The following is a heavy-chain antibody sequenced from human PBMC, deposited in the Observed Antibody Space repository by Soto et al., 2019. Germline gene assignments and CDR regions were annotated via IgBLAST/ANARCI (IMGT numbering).Heavy chain of an antibody. V-gene: IGHV1-58*01. J-gene: IGHJ4*02. D-gene: IGHD3-10*01. CDR2: IVVGSGNT. Sequence: SVKVSCKASGFTFTSSAVQWVRQARGQRLEWIGWIVVGSGNTNYAQKFQERVTITRDMSTSTAYMELRSLRSDDTAVYYCAREGYYGSGSADYRAQGTLVTVSS. CDR1: GFTFTSSA. CDR3: AREGYYGSGSADY.